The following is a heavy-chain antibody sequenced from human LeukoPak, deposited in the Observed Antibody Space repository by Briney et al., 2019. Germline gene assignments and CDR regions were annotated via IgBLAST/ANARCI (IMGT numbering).Heavy chain of an antibody. CDR3: ARDSGSYDY. D-gene: IGHD1-26*01. CDR2: ISYDGSNK. V-gene: IGHV3-30*04. CDR1: GFTFSSYA. Sequence: GGSLRLSCAASGFTFSSYAMHWVRQAPGKGLEWVAVISYDGSNKYYADSVKGRFTISRDKSKNTLYLQMNSLRAEDTAVYYCARDSGSYDYWGQGTLVTVSS. J-gene: IGHJ4*02.